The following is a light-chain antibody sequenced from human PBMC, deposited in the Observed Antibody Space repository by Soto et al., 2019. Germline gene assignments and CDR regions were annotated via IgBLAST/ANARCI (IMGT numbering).Light chain of an antibody. CDR3: SSYTSSSLVV. CDR1: RSNVGDYNH. J-gene: IGLJ2*01. CDR2: DVS. V-gene: IGLV2-14*01. Sequence: QSALTQPASVSGSPGQSITLSCTGTRSNVGDYNHVSWYQQHPGKAPRLMIYDVSNRPSGVSNRFYGSKSGNTASLTISGLQAEDEADYYCSSYTSSSLVVFGGGTKLTVL.